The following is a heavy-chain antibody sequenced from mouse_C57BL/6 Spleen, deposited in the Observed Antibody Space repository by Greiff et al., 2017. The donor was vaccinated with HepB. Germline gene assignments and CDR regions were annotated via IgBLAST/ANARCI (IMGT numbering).Heavy chain of an antibody. CDR1: GFTFSDFY. Sequence: EVKVVESGGGLVQSGRSLRLSCATSGFTFSDFYMEWVRQAPGKGLEWIAASRNKANDYTTEYSASVKGRFIVSRDTSQSILYLQMNALRAEDTAIYYCARDGYYPYYAMDHWGQGTSVTVSS. CDR3: ARDGYYPYYAMDH. CDR2: SRNKANDYTT. D-gene: IGHD2-3*01. V-gene: IGHV7-1*01. J-gene: IGHJ4*01.